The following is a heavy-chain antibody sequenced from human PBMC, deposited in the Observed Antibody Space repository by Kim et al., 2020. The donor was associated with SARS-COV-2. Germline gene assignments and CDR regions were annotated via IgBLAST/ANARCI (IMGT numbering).Heavy chain of an antibody. CDR1: GYNFTSYW. CDR2: IYPGDSDT. V-gene: IGHV5-51*01. J-gene: IGHJ4*02. CDR3: ARLKGQLVRLVGFDY. Sequence: GESLKISCKGSGYNFTSYWIGWVRQMPGKGLEWMGIIYPGDSDTRYSPSFQGQVIISADKSINTAYLQWSSLKASDTAIYYCARLKGQLVRLVGFDYWGQGTLVTVSS. D-gene: IGHD6-6*01.